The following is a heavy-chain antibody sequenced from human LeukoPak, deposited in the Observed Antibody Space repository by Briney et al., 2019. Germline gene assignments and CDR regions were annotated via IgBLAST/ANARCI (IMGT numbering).Heavy chain of an antibody. J-gene: IGHJ4*02. CDR2: INLDGSER. CDR1: GFTFSGHS. CDR3: GRVIAGAIDY. V-gene: IGHV3-7*01. Sequence: GGTLRLSCAASGFTFSGHSMTWVRQAPGEGLEWVANINLDGSERFYVDFVKGRFTISRDNADNSMYLQMNSLRAEDTAVYYCGRVIAGAIDYWGQGTLVTVSS. D-gene: IGHD6-13*01.